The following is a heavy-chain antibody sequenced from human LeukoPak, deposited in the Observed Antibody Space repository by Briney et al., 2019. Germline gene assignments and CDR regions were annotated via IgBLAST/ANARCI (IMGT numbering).Heavy chain of an antibody. J-gene: IGHJ4*02. CDR2: FDPEDGET. CDR3: ATDRGGYYIY. CDR1: GGTFSSYA. V-gene: IGHV1-24*01. Sequence: ASVKVSCKASGGTFSSYAISWVRQAPGKGLEWMGGFDPEDGETIYAQKFQGRVTMTEDTSTDTAYMELSSLRSEDTAVYYCATDRGGYYIYWGQGTLVTVSS. D-gene: IGHD1-26*01.